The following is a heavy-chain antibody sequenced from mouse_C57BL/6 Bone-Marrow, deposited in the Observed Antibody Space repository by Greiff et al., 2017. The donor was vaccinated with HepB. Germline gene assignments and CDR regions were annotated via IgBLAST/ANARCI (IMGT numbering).Heavy chain of an antibody. D-gene: IGHD1-1*01. CDR1: GYTFTSYG. V-gene: IGHV1-81*01. CDR3: ATYGSSPYYAMDY. CDR2: IYPRSGNT. J-gene: IGHJ4*01. Sequence: VKLVESGAELARPGASVKLSCKASGYTFTSYGISWVKQRTGQGLEWIGEIYPRSGNTYYNEKFKGKATLTADKSSSTAYMELRSLTSEDSAVYFCATYGSSPYYAMDYWGQGTSVTVSS.